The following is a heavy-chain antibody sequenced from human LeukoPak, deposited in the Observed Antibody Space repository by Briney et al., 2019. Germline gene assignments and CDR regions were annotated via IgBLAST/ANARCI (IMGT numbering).Heavy chain of an antibody. CDR2: IKQDGSEK. CDR1: RFTFSSYW. CDR3: ARGGTVTTFDY. Sequence: GGSLRLSCAASRFTFSSYWMSWVRQAPGKGLEWVANIKQDGSEKYYVDSVKGRFTISRDNDKNSLYLQMSSLRADDTAFYYCARGGTVTTFDYWGQGTLVTVSS. D-gene: IGHD4-11*01. J-gene: IGHJ4*02. V-gene: IGHV3-7*03.